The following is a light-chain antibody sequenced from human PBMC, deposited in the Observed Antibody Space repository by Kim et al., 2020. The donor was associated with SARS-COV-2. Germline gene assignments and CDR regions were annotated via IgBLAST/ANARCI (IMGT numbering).Light chain of an antibody. CDR2: QDS. CDR3: QAWDGRSAI. J-gene: IGLJ2*01. Sequence: SRSPGEAASITGPGNKLGHTYACWYQQKPSHTAGMVMNQDSKRPPGIPERFAGAKCGRTATLTTSGTQAMEEADYYCQAWDGRSAIFGEGTKRSV. V-gene: IGLV3-1*01. CDR1: KLGHTY.